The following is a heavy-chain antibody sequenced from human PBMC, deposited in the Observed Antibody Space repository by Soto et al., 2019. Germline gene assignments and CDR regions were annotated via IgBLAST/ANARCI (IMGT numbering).Heavy chain of an antibody. Sequence: QVQLQESGLGLVKPSETLSLTCSVSRGSISSYYWSWIRQPPGKGLEWIGYIYYSGSTNYNPSLRIRVTIAVDTSKYPFSLRLNAAAVADTSLNYCARRWGGDFDIGVQGTMVTVSS. V-gene: IGHV4-59*08. CDR2: IYYSGST. CDR3: ARRWGGDFDI. J-gene: IGHJ3*02. CDR1: RGSISSYY. D-gene: IGHD3-10*01.